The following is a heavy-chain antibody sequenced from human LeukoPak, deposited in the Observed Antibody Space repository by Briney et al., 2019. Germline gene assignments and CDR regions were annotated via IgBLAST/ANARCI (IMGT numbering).Heavy chain of an antibody. CDR3: ARDWIGDSSSSSDY. CDR1: GFTFDDYG. D-gene: IGHD6-6*01. CDR2: INWNGGST. J-gene: IGHJ4*02. V-gene: IGHV3-20*04. Sequence: PGGSLRLSCAASGFTFDDYGMSWARQAPGKGLEWVSGINWNGGSTGYADSVKGRFTISRDNAKNSLYLQMNSLRAEDTALYYCARDWIGDSSSSSDYWGQGTLVTVSS.